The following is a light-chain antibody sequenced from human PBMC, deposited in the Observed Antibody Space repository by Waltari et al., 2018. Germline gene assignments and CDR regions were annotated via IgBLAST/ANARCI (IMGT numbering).Light chain of an antibody. V-gene: IGLV9-49*01. CDR3: GTDHGSGSNFCWV. CDR1: SRYSHYN. CDR2: VDTGGIVG. Sequence: QPVLTQPPSASASLGASVTLTCTLSSRYSHYNVDWYPPRHGKGTQVVMRVDTGGIVGSKGDGIPDRFSVLGSGLNRYLTIKNIQEEDESDYHCGTDHGSGSNFCWVFGGGTKLTVL. J-gene: IGLJ3*02.